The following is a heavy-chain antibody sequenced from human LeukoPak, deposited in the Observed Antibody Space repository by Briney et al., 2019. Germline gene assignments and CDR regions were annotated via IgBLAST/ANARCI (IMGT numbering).Heavy chain of an antibody. J-gene: IGHJ4*02. Sequence: GGSLRLSCAASGFTSSSYWMSWVRQAPGKGLEWVANIKQDGSEKYYVDSVKGRFTISRDNAKNSLYLQMNSLRAEDTAVYYCARATMYYDFWSGYCLLDYWGQGTLVTVSS. V-gene: IGHV3-7*03. CDR3: ARATMYYDFWSGYCLLDY. CDR2: IKQDGSEK. CDR1: GFTSSSYW. D-gene: IGHD3-3*01.